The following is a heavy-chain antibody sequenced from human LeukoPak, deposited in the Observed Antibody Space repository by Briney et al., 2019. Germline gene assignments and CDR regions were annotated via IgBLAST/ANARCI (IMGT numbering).Heavy chain of an antibody. CDR1: GDSVSSNSAA. J-gene: IGHJ4*02. V-gene: IGHV6-1*01. CDR2: TYYRSKWYN. D-gene: IGHD6-13*01. Sequence: SQTLSLTCAISGDSVSSNSAAWNWIRQSPSRGLEWLGRTYYRSKWYNDYAVSVKSRITINPDTSKNQFSLKLSSVTAADTAVYYCARTGYSSSWYNYWGQGTLVTVSS. CDR3: ARTGYSSSWYNY.